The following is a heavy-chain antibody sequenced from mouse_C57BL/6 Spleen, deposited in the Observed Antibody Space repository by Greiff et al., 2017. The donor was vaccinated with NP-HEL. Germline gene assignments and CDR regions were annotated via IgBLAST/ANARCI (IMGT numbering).Heavy chain of an antibody. V-gene: IGHV1-53*01. J-gene: IGHJ2*01. CDR2: INPSNGGT. Sequence: VKLQQPGTELVKPGASVKLSCKASGYTFTSYWMHWVKQRPGQGLEWIGNINPSNGGTNYNEKFKSKATLTVDKSSSTAYMQLSSLTSEDSAVYYCARRNWDSVYYFDYWGQGTTLTVSS. D-gene: IGHD4-1*01. CDR1: GYTFTSYW. CDR3: ARRNWDSVYYFDY.